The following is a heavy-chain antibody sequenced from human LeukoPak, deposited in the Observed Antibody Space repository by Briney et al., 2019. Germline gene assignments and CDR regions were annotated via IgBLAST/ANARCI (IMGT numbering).Heavy chain of an antibody. Sequence: GGSLRLSCAASGFPFSTYTMNWVRQAPGKGLEWVSSISSTSSYIYYADSVKGRFTISRDNAKNSLYLQMNSLGAEDTAVYYCARVATAGTVADYWGQGTLVTVSS. D-gene: IGHD6-13*01. CDR3: ARVATAGTVADY. CDR2: ISSTSSYI. J-gene: IGHJ4*02. V-gene: IGHV3-21*01. CDR1: GFPFSTYT.